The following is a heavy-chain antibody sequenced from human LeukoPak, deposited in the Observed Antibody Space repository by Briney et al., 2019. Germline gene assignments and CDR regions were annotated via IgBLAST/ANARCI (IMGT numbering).Heavy chain of an antibody. CDR1: GGSISGSSYY. CDR2: IYYSGST. J-gene: IGHJ4*02. D-gene: IGHD2-2*01. CDR3: ARIIKGGLLSDRTFDY. V-gene: IGHV4-39*01. Sequence: SETLSFTCTVSGGSISGSSYYWGWIRQPPGKGLEWIASIYYSGSTYYNPSLKSRVTISVDTSKNQFSLKLSSVTAADTAVYYCARIIKGGLLSDRTFDYWGQGTLVTVSS.